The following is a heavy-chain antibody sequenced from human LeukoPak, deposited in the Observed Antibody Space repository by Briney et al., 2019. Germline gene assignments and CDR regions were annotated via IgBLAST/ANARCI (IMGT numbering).Heavy chain of an antibody. D-gene: IGHD5-24*01. CDR3: AKDLGPGSMATSPGFDY. CDR1: GFKFEDFA. Sequence: GGSLRLSCEASGFKFEDFAMHWVRQAPGRGLEWVSGISWSSATIDYAESVKGRFTISRDNAKTSLYLQMNSLRAEDTALYYCAKDLGPGSMATSPGFDYWGQGTLVTVSS. J-gene: IGHJ4*02. CDR2: ISWSSATI. V-gene: IGHV3-9*01.